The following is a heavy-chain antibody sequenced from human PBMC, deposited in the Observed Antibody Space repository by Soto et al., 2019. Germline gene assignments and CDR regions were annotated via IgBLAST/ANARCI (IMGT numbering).Heavy chain of an antibody. Sequence: QVQLVQSGAEVKKPGASVKVSCKASGYTFTSYGISWVRQAPGQGLEWMGWISAYNGNTNYAQKLQGRVTMTTDTSTSTAYMELRSLRSDDTAVYYCARSIIGYCSGGSCYAYFDIWGQGTMVTVS. V-gene: IGHV1-18*01. J-gene: IGHJ3*02. CDR1: GYTFTSYG. CDR3: ARSIIGYCSGGSCYAYFDI. CDR2: ISAYNGNT. D-gene: IGHD2-15*01.